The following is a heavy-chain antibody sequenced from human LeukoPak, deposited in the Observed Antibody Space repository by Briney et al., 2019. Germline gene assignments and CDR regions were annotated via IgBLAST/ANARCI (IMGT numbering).Heavy chain of an antibody. CDR1: GGSISSSSSY. Sequence: LQTLSLTCTVSGGSISSSSSYWGWSRQPPGKGLGSIGSCWYSGRTYYNPSLNSRVTISVDTSKNQFSLKLSSVTAADMAVYYCARPSLSHSGSYYRPFDYWGQGTLVTVSS. CDR3: ARPSLSHSGSYYRPFDY. CDR2: CWYSGRT. V-gene: IGHV4-39*01. D-gene: IGHD3-10*01. J-gene: IGHJ4*02.